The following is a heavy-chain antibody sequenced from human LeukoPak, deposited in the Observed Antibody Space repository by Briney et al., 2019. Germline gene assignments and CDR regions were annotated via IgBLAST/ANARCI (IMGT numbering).Heavy chain of an antibody. CDR1: GGSISSYY. D-gene: IGHD7-27*01. J-gene: IGHJ2*01. CDR3: ARYGDPWYFDL. V-gene: IGHV4-59*01. CDR2: IYYSGST. Sequence: SETLSLTCTVSGGSISSYYWSWIRQPPGKGLEWIGYIYYSGSTNYNPSLKSRVTISVETSKNQSSLKLSSVTAADTAVYYCARYGDPWYFDLWGRGTLVTVSS.